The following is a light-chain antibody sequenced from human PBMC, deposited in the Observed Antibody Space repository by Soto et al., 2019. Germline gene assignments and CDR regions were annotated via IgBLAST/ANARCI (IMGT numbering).Light chain of an antibody. J-gene: IGKJ2*01. CDR2: GAS. V-gene: IGKV3-20*01. CDR1: QSVSSSY. CDR3: QQYGSSPYT. Sequence: EIVLTQSPGTLSLSPGERATLSCRASQSVSSSYLAWYQQKPGQAPRHLIYGASNRATGIPDRFSGSGSGRNFTLSISRLEPEDFAVYYCQQYGSSPYTFGQGTKLEIK.